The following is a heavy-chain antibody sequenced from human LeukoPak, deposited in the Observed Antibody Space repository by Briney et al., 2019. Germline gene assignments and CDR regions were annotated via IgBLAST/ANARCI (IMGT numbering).Heavy chain of an antibody. CDR2: INHSGST. CDR3: ARDKWVT. D-gene: IGHD5-18*01. Sequence: SETLSLTCAVYGGSFSGCYWSWIRQPPGKGLEWIGEINHSGSTNYNPSLKSRVTISVDTSKNQFSLKLSSVTATDTAVYYCARDKWVTWGQGTLVTVSS. J-gene: IGHJ4*02. V-gene: IGHV4-34*01. CDR1: GGSFSGCY.